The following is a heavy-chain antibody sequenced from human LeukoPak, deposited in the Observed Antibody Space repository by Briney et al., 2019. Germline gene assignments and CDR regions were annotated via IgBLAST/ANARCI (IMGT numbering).Heavy chain of an antibody. CDR3: ARTPFGWSSSWNAFDI. CDR2: IYYSGST. Sequence: RPSETLSLTCTVSGGSVSSGSYYWSWIRQPPGKGLEWIGYIYYSGSTNYNPSLKSRVTISVDTSKNQFSLKLSSVTAAGTAVYYCARTPFGWSSSWNAFDIWGQGTMVTVSS. J-gene: IGHJ3*02. D-gene: IGHD6-13*01. CDR1: GGSVSSGSYY. V-gene: IGHV4-61*01.